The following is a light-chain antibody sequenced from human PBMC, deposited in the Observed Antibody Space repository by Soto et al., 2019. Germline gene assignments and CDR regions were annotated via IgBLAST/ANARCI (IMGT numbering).Light chain of an antibody. Sequence: DIVLTQSPGTLSLSPGERYTLSCRASQSVSSSYLAWYQQKPGQAPRLLIYDASNRATGIPARFSGSGSGTDFTLTISSLEPEDFAVYYCQQRSNWTFGQGTQVDIK. CDR2: DAS. CDR1: QSVSSSY. CDR3: QQRSNWT. J-gene: IGKJ1*01. V-gene: IGKV3D-20*02.